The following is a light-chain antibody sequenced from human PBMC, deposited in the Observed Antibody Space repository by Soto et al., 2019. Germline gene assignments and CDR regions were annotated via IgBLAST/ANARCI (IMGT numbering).Light chain of an antibody. Sequence: EIVLTQSPATLSLSPGERATLSCRASQSVRRSLAWYQQKPGRAPRLLIYDASNRATGIPARFSGSGSGTDFTLTISSLEPEDFAVYFCQQGGNWPLFTFGPGTKVDIK. CDR3: QQGGNWPLFT. V-gene: IGKV3-11*01. CDR1: QSVRRS. J-gene: IGKJ3*01. CDR2: DAS.